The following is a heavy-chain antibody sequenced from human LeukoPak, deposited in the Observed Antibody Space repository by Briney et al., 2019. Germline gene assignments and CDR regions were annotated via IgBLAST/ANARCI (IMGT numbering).Heavy chain of an antibody. D-gene: IGHD3-10*01. CDR1: GGTFSSYT. J-gene: IGHJ4*02. Sequence: SVKVSCKASGGTFSSYTISWVRQAPGQGLEWMGRIIPILGIANYAQKFQGRVTITADKSTSTAYMELSSLRSEDTAVYYCARAGVTSSSRVYYFDYWGQGTLVTVSS. CDR2: IIPILGIA. V-gene: IGHV1-69*02. CDR3: ARAGVTSSSRVYYFDY.